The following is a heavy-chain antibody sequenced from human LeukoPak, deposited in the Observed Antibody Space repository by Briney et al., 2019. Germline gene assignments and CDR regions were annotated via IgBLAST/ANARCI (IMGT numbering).Heavy chain of an antibody. CDR3: ASYIAAAGTFQH. CDR2: IYYSGST. Sequence: SETLSLTCSVFGGSISSSSYYWSWVRQPPGKGLEWIGTIYYSGSTYYNPSHPSLRSRVTISVDTSKNQFSLKLSSVTAADTAVYCCASYIAAAGTFQHWGQGTLVTVSS. D-gene: IGHD6-13*01. CDR1: GGSISSSSYY. V-gene: IGHV4-39*01. J-gene: IGHJ1*01.